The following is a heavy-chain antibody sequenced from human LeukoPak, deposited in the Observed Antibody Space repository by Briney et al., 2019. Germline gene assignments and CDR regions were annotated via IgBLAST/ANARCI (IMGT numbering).Heavy chain of an antibody. CDR2: IYYSGST. V-gene: IGHV4-59*01. D-gene: IGHD4-17*01. Sequence: SETLSLTCTVSGGSISSYYWSWIRQPPGKGLEWIGYIYYSGSTNYNPSLKGRVTISVDTSKNQFSLKLSSVTAADTAVYYCAREREHYGDYGAYYFDYWGQGTLVTVSS. J-gene: IGHJ4*02. CDR3: AREREHYGDYGAYYFDY. CDR1: GGSISSYY.